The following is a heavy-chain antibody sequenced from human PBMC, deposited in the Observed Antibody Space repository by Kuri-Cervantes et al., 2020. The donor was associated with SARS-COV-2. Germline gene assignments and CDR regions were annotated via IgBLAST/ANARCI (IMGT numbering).Heavy chain of an antibody. D-gene: IGHD5-18*01. CDR3: AKFQRGYQGMDV. Sequence: GESLKISCAASGFTFSSYAMSWVRQAPGKGLEWVSAISGSGGSTYYADSVKGRFTISRDNSENTLYLQMNSLRAEDTAVYYCAKFQRGYQGMDVWGQGTTVTVSS. J-gene: IGHJ6*02. V-gene: IGHV3-23*01. CDR2: ISGSGGST. CDR1: GFTFSSYA.